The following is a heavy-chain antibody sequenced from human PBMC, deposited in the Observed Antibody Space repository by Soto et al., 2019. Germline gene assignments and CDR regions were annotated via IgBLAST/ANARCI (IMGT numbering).Heavy chain of an antibody. D-gene: IGHD3-10*01. CDR1: GFTFSSYS. CDR3: ARKMVRGVMDGMDV. CDR2: ISSSSSYI. V-gene: IGHV3-21*01. Sequence: EVQLVESGGGLVKPGGSLRLSCAASGFTFSSYSMNWVRQAPGKGLEWVSSISSSSSYIYYADSVKGRFTISRDNAKNSLYLQMNSLRAEDTAVYYCARKMVRGVMDGMDVWGQGTTVTVSS. J-gene: IGHJ6*02.